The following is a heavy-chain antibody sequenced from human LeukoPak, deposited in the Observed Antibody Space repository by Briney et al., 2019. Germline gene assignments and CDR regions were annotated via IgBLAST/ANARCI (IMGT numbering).Heavy chain of an antibody. D-gene: IGHD6-13*01. J-gene: IGHJ4*02. Sequence: GGSLRLSCAASGFTFSSYAMHWVRQAPGKGLEYVSAISSNGGSTYYANSVKGRFTISRDNSKNTLYLQMGRLRAEDMAVYYCARGRLIAAPKDYWGQGTLVTVSS. V-gene: IGHV3-64*01. CDR2: ISSNGGST. CDR1: GFTFSSYA. CDR3: ARGRLIAAPKDY.